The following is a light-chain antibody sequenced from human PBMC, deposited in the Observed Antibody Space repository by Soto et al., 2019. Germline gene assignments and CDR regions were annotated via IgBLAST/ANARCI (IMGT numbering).Light chain of an antibody. CDR2: DVT. CDR3: SSYTDRKHLV. Sequence: QSVLAQSPSASGSPGQSVTISCTGTSSDIGGYNSVSWYQQHPGKAPKVMTYDVTKRPSGVPDRFSGSKSGNTASLTVSALQAEDEADYYCSSYTDRKHLVFGTGTKVTV. J-gene: IGLJ1*01. CDR1: SSDIGGYNS. V-gene: IGLV2-8*01.